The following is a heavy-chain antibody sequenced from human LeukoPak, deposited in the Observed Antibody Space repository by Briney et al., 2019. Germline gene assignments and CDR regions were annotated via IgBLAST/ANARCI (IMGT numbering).Heavy chain of an antibody. CDR1: VYTFTGHY. V-gene: IGHV1-2*02. CDR2: INPNSGGT. CDR3: ARCSSPHWIFDAFDI. Sequence: GASVNVSCKASVYTFTGHYMHWVRQAPGQGPEWMGWINPNSGGTNYAQKFQGRVTMARGTSTSTAYMELSGLRSDDTGVYYCARCSSPHWIFDAFDIWGQGTMVTVSS. D-gene: IGHD1-1*01. J-gene: IGHJ3*02.